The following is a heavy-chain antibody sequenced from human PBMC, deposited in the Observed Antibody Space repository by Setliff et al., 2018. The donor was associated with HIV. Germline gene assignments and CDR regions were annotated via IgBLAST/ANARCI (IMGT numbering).Heavy chain of an antibody. V-gene: IGHV4-59*11. CDR2: IYYSGST. CDR1: GGSISSHY. D-gene: IGHD6-13*01. Sequence: SETLSLTCTVSGGSISSHYWSWIRQPPGKGLEWIGYIYYSGSTNYNPSLKSRVTISVDTSKNQFSLKLSSVTAADTAVYYCARGFGSSWGGNYYYYYMDVWGKGTMVTVSS. J-gene: IGHJ6*03. CDR3: ARGFGSSWGGNYYYYYMDV.